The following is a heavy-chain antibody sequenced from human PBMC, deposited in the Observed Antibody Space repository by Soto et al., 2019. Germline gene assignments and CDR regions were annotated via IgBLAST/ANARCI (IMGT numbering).Heavy chain of an antibody. V-gene: IGHV4-59*11. Sequence: PSETLSLTCTVSGGSLSSLYWSWIRQPPGKGLGWVGYIYYNGNTDYNPSLKSRVTMSVDTSKNQFSLKLTSVTAADTAVYFCARGGWSVDSWGRGILVTVSS. D-gene: IGHD6-19*01. CDR3: ARGGWSVDS. CDR1: GGSLSSLY. J-gene: IGHJ5*01. CDR2: IYYNGNT.